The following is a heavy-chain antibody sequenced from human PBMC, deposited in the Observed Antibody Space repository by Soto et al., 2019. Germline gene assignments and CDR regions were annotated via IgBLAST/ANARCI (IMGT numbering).Heavy chain of an antibody. CDR1: GITLTSYG. CDR2: IWYDASNQ. V-gene: IGHV3-33*01. CDR3: SRGQYYYDGSGDYMDV. Sequence: PGGSLRLSCAAPGITLTSYGMHWVRQAPGKGLEWGAAIWYDASNQYYADSVKGRFTISRDNPKNTLYLQMNSLRAEATAVSYCSRGQYYYDGSGDYMDVWGQGTTVTVS. D-gene: IGHD3-22*01. J-gene: IGHJ6*02.